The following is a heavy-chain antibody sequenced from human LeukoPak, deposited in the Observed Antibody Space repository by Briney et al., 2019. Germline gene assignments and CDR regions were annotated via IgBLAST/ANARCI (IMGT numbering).Heavy chain of an antibody. D-gene: IGHD4-17*01. V-gene: IGHV5-51*01. Sequence: GESLKISCQGSGYNFTNYWIGWVRQLPGKGLEWMGIIYPGDSDTRYSPSFQGQVTILADKSISTAYLQWSSLKASDTAMYYCARHGLRAYSNWFDHWGQGTLVTVSS. CDR3: ARHGLRAYSNWFDH. CDR1: GYNFTNYW. J-gene: IGHJ5*02. CDR2: IYPGDSDT.